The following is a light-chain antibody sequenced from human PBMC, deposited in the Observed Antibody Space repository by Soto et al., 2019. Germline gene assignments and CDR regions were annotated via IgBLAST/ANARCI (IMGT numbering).Light chain of an antibody. Sequence: EIVMTQSPVTLSVSPGERATLSCRASQNINNNLAWYQQKPGQAPRLLIYGASTRATGISARFSGGGSGTEFTLTISSLQPDDFATYYCQQYNSYSPLTFGGGTKVDIK. V-gene: IGKV3-15*01. CDR3: QQYNSYSPLT. CDR1: QNINNN. CDR2: GAS. J-gene: IGKJ4*01.